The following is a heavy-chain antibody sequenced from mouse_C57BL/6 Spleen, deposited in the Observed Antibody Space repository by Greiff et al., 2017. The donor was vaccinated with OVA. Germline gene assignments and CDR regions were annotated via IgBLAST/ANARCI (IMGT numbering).Heavy chain of an antibody. Sequence: VQLKESGGDLVKPGGSLKLSCAASGFTFSSYGMSWVRQTPDKRLEWVATISSGGSYTYYPDSVKGRFTISRDNAKNTLYLQMSSLKSEDTAMYYCARPAKIYDGYPYYYAMDYWGQGTSVTVSS. D-gene: IGHD2-3*01. CDR2: ISSGGSYT. CDR1: GFTFSSYG. CDR3: ARPAKIYDGYPYYYAMDY. J-gene: IGHJ4*01. V-gene: IGHV5-6*01.